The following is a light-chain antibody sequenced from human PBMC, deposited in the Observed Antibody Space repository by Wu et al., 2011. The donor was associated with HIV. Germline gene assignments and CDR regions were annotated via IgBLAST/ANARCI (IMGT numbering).Light chain of an antibody. CDR3: QQYSSSPRT. CDR1: RSVNSL. CDR2: AAS. J-gene: IGKJ1*01. V-gene: IGKV3-11*01. Sequence: EVVLTQSPVTLSLSPGERATLSCRASRSVNSLLAWYQQKPGQAPRLIIYAASQKATGIPARFNGRGSGTDFTLTISRLEREDFAVYFCQQYSSSPRTFGQGTKVEIK.